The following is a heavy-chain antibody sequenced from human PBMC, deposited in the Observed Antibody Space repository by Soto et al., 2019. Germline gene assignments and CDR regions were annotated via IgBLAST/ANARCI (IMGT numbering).Heavy chain of an antibody. V-gene: IGHV4-30-4*01. D-gene: IGHD3-16*02. CDR1: GGSINSGDYY. J-gene: IGHJ3*02. CDR2: IYYSGST. Sequence: SETLSLTFTVSGGSINSGDYYWSWIRQHPGKGLELIGYIYYSGSTYRNPSLKSGINISVDTSKNQFSLKLSSVTAADTAFDYCGTGLSSYRARIAYEQAXDMRDHVTMVT. CDR3: GTGLSSYRARIAYEQAXDM.